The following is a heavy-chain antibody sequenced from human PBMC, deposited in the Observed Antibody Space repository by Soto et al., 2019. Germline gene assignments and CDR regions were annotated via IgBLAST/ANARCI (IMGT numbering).Heavy chain of an antibody. J-gene: IGHJ4*02. Sequence: PGGSLRLSCAASGFTFSDHYMDWVRQAPGKGLEWIGLISNKGNSYTTEYAASVKGRFAISRDDSKNSLYLQMNSLKTEDTAVYYCTRRPPLGGLDYWGQGTLVTVSS. CDR3: TRRPPLGGLDY. V-gene: IGHV3-72*01. D-gene: IGHD3-10*01. CDR1: GFTFSDHY. CDR2: ISNKGNSYTT.